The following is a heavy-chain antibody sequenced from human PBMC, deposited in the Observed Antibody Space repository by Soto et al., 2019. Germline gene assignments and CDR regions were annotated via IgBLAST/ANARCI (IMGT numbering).Heavy chain of an antibody. CDR3: ARDSRGYSYGTDY. D-gene: IGHD5-18*01. CDR2: IWYDGSNK. CDR1: GFTFSSYG. Sequence: QVQLVESGGGVVQPVRSLRLSCAASGFTFSSYGMHWVRQAPGKGLEWVAVIWYDGSNKYYADSVKGRFTISRDNSKNTLYLQMNSLRAEDTAVYYCARDSRGYSYGTDYWGQGTLVTVSS. V-gene: IGHV3-33*01. J-gene: IGHJ4*02.